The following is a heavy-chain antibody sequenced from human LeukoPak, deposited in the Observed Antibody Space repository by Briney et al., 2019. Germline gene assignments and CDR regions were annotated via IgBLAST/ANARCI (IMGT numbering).Heavy chain of an antibody. CDR1: GFTFSNYG. J-gene: IGHJ3*02. CDR3: ARERSYGGNVDAVDI. D-gene: IGHD4-23*01. Sequence: PGGSLRLSCAASGFTFSNYGMHWVRQAPGKGLAWVAVIWYDGSNKYYADSVKGRFTISRDNSKNTLYLQMNSLRAEDTAVYYCARERSYGGNVDAVDIWGQGTMVTVSS. V-gene: IGHV3-33*01. CDR2: IWYDGSNK.